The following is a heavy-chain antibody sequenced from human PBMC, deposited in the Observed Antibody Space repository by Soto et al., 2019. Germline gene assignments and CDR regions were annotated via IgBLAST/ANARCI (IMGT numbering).Heavy chain of an antibody. CDR1: GGSVSSSGSHY. V-gene: IGHV4-39*01. Sequence: QLHLQESGPGLVKPSETLSLTCTVSGGSVSSSGSHYWGWIRQPPGQGLEWIGSMYHSGSTYYNPSLKRRVTISVDTSKNQFSLELNSVTAADTAIYYCARAPDSWGQGTLVTVSS. CDR2: MYHSGST. J-gene: IGHJ5*01. CDR3: ARAPDS.